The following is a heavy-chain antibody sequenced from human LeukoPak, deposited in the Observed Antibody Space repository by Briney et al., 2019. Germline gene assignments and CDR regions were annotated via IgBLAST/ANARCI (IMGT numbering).Heavy chain of an antibody. Sequence: GGSLRLSCAASGFTFDDYGMSWVRQAPGKGLEWVSGINWNGGSTGNADSVKGRFTISRDNAKNSLYLQMNSLRAEDTALYYCARAGSTSFYYYYYYMDVWGKGTTVTVSS. V-gene: IGHV3-20*04. CDR2: INWNGGST. CDR1: GFTFDDYG. D-gene: IGHD2-2*01. CDR3: ARAGSTSFYYYYYYMDV. J-gene: IGHJ6*03.